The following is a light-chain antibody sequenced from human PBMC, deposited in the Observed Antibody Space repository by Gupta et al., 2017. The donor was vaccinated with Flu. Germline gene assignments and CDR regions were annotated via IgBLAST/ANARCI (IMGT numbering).Light chain of an antibody. CDR2: END. Sequence: SSSVVGDNFVSWDQQLPGTAPKLLIFENDKRPSGIPDRFSGSKSGTSATLSITGLQTGDEAYYYCRTVDSSLGRVVFGGGTKLTVL. CDR3: RTVDSSLGRVV. V-gene: IGLV1-51*02. CDR1: SSVVGDNF. J-gene: IGLJ2*01.